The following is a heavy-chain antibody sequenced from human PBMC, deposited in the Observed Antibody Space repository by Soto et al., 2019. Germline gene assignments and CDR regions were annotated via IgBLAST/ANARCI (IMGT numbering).Heavy chain of an antibody. D-gene: IGHD5-12*01. J-gene: IGHJ4*02. CDR1: GFTFYHTW. CDR3: TTDRRSGYDPQFDF. Sequence: PGGSLRLSCTASGFTFYHTWMSWVRQAPGKGQEWVGRVKSKTDGGATDYTAPVKGRFTISRDDSQNTLYLQMNSLQTDDTAVYYCTTDRRSGYDPQFDFWGQGTLVTVSS. CDR2: VKSKTDGGAT. V-gene: IGHV3-15*01.